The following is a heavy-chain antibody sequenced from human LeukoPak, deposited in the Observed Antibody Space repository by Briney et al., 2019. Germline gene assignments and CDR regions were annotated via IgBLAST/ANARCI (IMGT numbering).Heavy chain of an antibody. V-gene: IGHV3-30*03. CDR3: AGGKYFDY. D-gene: IGHD1-26*01. CDR2: ISYDGSNK. Sequence: GGSLRLSCAASGFTFSSYGMHWVRQAPGKGLEWVAVISYDGSNKYYADPVKGRFTISRDNSKNTLYLQMNSLRAEDTAVYYCAGGKYFDYWGQGTLVTVSS. J-gene: IGHJ4*02. CDR1: GFTFSSYG.